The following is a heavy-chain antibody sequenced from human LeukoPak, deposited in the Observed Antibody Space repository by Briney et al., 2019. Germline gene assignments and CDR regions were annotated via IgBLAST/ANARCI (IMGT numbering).Heavy chain of an antibody. J-gene: IGHJ5*02. CDR2: IYTSGST. Sequence: PSENLSLTCTVSGGSISSYYWSWIRQPPGKGLEWIGYIYTSGSTNYNPSLKSRVTISVDTSKNQFSLKLSSVTAADTAVYYCARYCSSTSCYTRGYNARWFDPWGQGTLVTVSS. V-gene: IGHV4-4*09. CDR1: GGSISSYY. CDR3: ARYCSSTSCYTRGYNARWFDP. D-gene: IGHD2-2*02.